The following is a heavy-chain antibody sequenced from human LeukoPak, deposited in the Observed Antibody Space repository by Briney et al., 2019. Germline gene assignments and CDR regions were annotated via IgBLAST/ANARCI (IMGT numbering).Heavy chain of an antibody. J-gene: IGHJ4*02. D-gene: IGHD1-26*01. V-gene: IGHV4-39*01. CDR3: ARLGGNYPFDY. CDR1: GFSISSSSYY. Sequence: SETLSLTCTVSGFSISSSSYYWGWIRQPPGKGLEWIGSIYYSGSTYYNPSLKSRVTISADTSKNQFSLKLSSVTAADTAVYYCARLGGNYPFDYWGQGTLVIVSS. CDR2: IYYSGST.